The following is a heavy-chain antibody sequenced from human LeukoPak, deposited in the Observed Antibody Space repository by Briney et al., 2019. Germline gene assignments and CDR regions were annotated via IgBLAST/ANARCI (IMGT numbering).Heavy chain of an antibody. CDR2: IYYSGST. Sequence: SETLSLTCTVSGGSISSGDYYWSWIRQHPGKGLDGIGYIYYSGSTYYNPSLKSRVTISVDTSKNQFSLKLSSVTAADTAVYYCARGIYCSGGSCYFLFDYWGQGTLVTVSS. D-gene: IGHD2-15*01. V-gene: IGHV4-31*03. J-gene: IGHJ4*02. CDR1: GGSISSGDYY. CDR3: ARGIYCSGGSCYFLFDY.